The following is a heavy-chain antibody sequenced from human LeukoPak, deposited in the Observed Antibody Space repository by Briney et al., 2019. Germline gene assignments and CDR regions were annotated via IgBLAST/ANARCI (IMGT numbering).Heavy chain of an antibody. D-gene: IGHD6-13*01. CDR1: GFTFSNYW. Sequence: GGSLRLSCAASGFTFSNYWMSWVRQTPGKGLEWVANIKQDGSEKYYVDSKKGRFTVSRDNAGNSLYLQMNSLRVEDTAVYYCVRVRYSTSRNAPGYFDYWGQGTLVTVSS. CDR2: IKQDGSEK. V-gene: IGHV3-7*01. CDR3: VRVRYSTSRNAPGYFDY. J-gene: IGHJ4*02.